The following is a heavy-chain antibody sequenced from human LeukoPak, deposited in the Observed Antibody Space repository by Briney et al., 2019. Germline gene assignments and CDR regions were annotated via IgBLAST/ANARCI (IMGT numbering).Heavy chain of an antibody. CDR3: ASDARQQLDP. Sequence: PGGSLRLSCAASGFTFSSYEMNSVRQATGKGLEWVSYISSSGSTIYYADSVKGRFTISRDNAKNSLYLQMNSLRAEDTAVYYCASDARQQLDPWGQGTLVTVYS. D-gene: IGHD6-13*01. CDR2: ISSSGSTI. J-gene: IGHJ5*02. CDR1: GFTFSSYE. V-gene: IGHV3-48*03.